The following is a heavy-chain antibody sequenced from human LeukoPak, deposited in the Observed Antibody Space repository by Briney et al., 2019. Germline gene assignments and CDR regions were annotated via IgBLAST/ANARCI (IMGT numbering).Heavy chain of an antibody. J-gene: IGHJ4*02. CDR2: INNSGNTI. V-gene: IGHV3-48*04. CDR3: ASGAQSDY. D-gene: IGHD1-26*01. Sequence: GGSLRLSCAASGFTLSGYSMNWVRQAPGKGLEWVSSINNSGNTIYYADSVKGRFTISRDNSKNSLYLQMNSLRAEDTAVYYCASGAQSDYWGQGTLVTVSS. CDR1: GFTLSGYS.